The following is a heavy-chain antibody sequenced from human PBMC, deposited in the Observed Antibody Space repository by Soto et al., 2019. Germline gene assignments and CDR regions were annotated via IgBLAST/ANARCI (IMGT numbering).Heavy chain of an antibody. V-gene: IGHV3-23*01. CDR2: ISGSGGST. CDR1: GFTFSSYA. D-gene: IGHD6-6*01. J-gene: IGHJ5*02. Sequence: PGGSLRLSCAASGFTFSSYAMSWVRQAPGKGLEWVSAISGSGGSTYYADSVKGRFTISVDTSKNQFPLKLSSVTAADTAVFYCARHRARNWFDPWGQGTLVTVSS. CDR3: ARHRARNWFDP.